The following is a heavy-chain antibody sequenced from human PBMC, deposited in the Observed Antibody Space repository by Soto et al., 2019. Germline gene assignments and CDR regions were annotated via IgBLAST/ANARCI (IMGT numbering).Heavy chain of an antibody. Sequence: SLRLSCAASGFTFGTYAMSWVRQAPGKGLEWVSAISDSGGSTYYADSVKGRFTISRGNSKNTLYLQMNSLRAEDTAVYYCAKGNADIVATTHNDSWGQGTLVTVSS. D-gene: IGHD5-12*01. CDR2: ISDSGGST. CDR1: GFTFGTYA. V-gene: IGHV3-23*01. J-gene: IGHJ5*02. CDR3: AKGNADIVATTHNDS.